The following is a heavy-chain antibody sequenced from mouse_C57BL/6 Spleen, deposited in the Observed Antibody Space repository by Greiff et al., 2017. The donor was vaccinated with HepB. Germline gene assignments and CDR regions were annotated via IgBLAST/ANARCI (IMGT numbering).Heavy chain of an antibody. CDR1: GFTFSDYG. J-gene: IGHJ1*03. Sequence: EVQLVESGGGLVKPGGSLKLSCAASGFTFSDYGMHWVRQAPEKGLEWVAYISSGSSTIYYADTVKGRFTISRDNAKNTLFLQMTSLRSEDTAMYYCARRYYGSSPHWYFDVWGTGTTVTVSS. CDR2: ISSGSSTI. V-gene: IGHV5-17*01. CDR3: ARRYYGSSPHWYFDV. D-gene: IGHD1-1*01.